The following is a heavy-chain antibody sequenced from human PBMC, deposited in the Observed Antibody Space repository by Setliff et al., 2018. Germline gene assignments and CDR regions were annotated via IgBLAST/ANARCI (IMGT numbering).Heavy chain of an antibody. Sequence: SETLSLTCSVSGASISNYYWSWIRQPPGKGLEWIGYIYSSGSTNYNPSLKTRVTISVDTSKNQFSLNLSSVTAADTAVYYCAAPGGGSYRFWGQGTLVTVSS. CDR2: IYSSGST. D-gene: IGHD1-26*01. J-gene: IGHJ4*02. CDR3: AAPGGGSYRF. V-gene: IGHV4-4*08. CDR1: GASISNYY.